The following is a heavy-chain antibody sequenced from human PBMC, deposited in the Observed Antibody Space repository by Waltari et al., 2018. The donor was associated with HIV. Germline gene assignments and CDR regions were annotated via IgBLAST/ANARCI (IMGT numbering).Heavy chain of an antibody. V-gene: IGHV1-69*12. D-gene: IGHD2-8*01. CDR3: ARGLRNGGNSPDGY. J-gene: IGHJ4*02. Sequence: QVQLVQSGAEVRKPGSSVKVSCKVSGGPFSSYVFNWVRQATGQGLEGVGGIIPMFRTANYAQRFQDRVTITADESTSTVYVEVRSLRSDDTAVYYCARGLRNGGNSPDGYWGQGTLVTVSS. CDR1: GGPFSSYV. CDR2: IIPMFRTA.